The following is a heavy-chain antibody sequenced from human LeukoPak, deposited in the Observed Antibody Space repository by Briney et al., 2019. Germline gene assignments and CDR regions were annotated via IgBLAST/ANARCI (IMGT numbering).Heavy chain of an antibody. J-gene: IGHJ3*02. CDR1: GFTFSSYA. CDR3: AKVKGVTIFGVVPGAFDI. V-gene: IGHV3-23*01. CDR2: ISGSGGST. D-gene: IGHD3-3*01. Sequence: GGSLRLSCAASGFTFSSYAMSWVRQAPGKGLEWVSAISGSGGSTYYADPVKGRFTISRDNSKNTLYLQMNSLRAEDTAVYYCAKVKGVTIFGVVPGAFDIWGQGTMVTVSS.